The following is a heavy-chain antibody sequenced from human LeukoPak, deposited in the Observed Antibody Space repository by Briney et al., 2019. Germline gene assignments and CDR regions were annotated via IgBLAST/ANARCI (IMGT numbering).Heavy chain of an antibody. CDR2: ISGSGGST. Sequence: GGSLRLSCAASGFTFSSYGMSWVRQAPGKGLEWVSTISGSGGSTYYADSVKGRFTISRDNAKNSLYLQMNSLRAEDTAVYYCARDLLYGSGNYWGQGTLVTVSS. J-gene: IGHJ4*02. V-gene: IGHV3-23*01. D-gene: IGHD3-10*01. CDR3: ARDLLYGSGNY. CDR1: GFTFSSYG.